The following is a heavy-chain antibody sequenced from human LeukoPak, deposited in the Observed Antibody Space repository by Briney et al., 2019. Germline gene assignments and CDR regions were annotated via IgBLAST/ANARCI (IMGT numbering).Heavy chain of an antibody. CDR3: VKLEVTIPDSH. D-gene: IGHD2-21*02. V-gene: IGHV3-7*01. J-gene: IGHJ4*02. Sequence: QPGGSLRLSCAASGFVFKNYWMNWVRQAPGKGLEWLANINYDGSEKYHVDSVKGRFTISRDNAKNSLYLQMNSLRVDDTAVYYCVKLEVTIPDSHWGQGTPVTVSS. CDR2: INYDGSEK. CDR1: GFVFKNYW.